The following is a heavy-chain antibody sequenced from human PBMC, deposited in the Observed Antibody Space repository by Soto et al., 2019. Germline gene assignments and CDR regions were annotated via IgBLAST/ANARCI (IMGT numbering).Heavy chain of an antibody. CDR1: GGSISSGGYS. CDR3: ARLRLRGKGVYYYYYGMDV. D-gene: IGHD4-17*01. V-gene: IGHV4-30-2*01. CDR2: IYHSGST. Sequence: QLQLQESGSGLVKPSQTLSLTCAVSGGSISSGGYSWSWIRQPPGKGLYWIGYIYHSGSTYYNPSLKRRVTISVDRSKNQFSLKLSSVTAADTAVYYCARLRLRGKGVYYYYYGMDVWGQGTTVTVSS. J-gene: IGHJ6*02.